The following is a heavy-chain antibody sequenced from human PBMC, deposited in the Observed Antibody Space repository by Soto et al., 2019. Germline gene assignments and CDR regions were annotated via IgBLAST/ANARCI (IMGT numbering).Heavy chain of an antibody. D-gene: IGHD1-26*01. CDR2: ISGSGGST. V-gene: IGHV3-23*01. CDR3: AKDPTNYYYYYMDV. Sequence: GGSLRLSCAASGFTFSSYAMSWVRQAPGKGLEWVSAISGSGGSTYYADSVKGRFTISRDNSKNTLYLQMNSLRAEDMAVYYCAKDPTNYYYYYMDVWGKGTTVTVSS. J-gene: IGHJ6*03. CDR1: GFTFSSYA.